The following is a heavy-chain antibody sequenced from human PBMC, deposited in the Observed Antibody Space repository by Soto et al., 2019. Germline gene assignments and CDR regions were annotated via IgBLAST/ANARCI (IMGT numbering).Heavy chain of an antibody. CDR2: ISTYNGDT. CDR3: ARDVSVGTNAAY. V-gene: IGHV1-18*01. CDR1: GYTFTSYG. J-gene: IGHJ4*02. D-gene: IGHD2-8*01. Sequence: QVQLVQSGAEVKKPGASVKVSCKASGYTFTSYGISWVRQAPGQGLEWMGWISTYNGDTNYAQKLQGRVTVTTDTATSTAYMELRSLRSDDTAVYYCARDVSVGTNAAYWGQGTPVTVSS.